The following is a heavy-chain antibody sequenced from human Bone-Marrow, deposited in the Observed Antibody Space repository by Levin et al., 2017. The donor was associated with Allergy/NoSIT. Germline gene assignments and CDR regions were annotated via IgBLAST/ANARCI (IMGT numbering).Heavy chain of an antibody. Sequence: SETLSLTCTVSGGSISSYYWSWIRQPPGKGLEWIGYIYYSGSTNYNPSLKSRVTISVDTSKNQFSLKLSSVTAADTAVYYCARASARNWFDPWGQGTLVTVSS. D-gene: IGHD6-6*01. J-gene: IGHJ5*02. CDR1: GGSISSYY. CDR2: IYYSGST. V-gene: IGHV4-59*01. CDR3: ARASARNWFDP.